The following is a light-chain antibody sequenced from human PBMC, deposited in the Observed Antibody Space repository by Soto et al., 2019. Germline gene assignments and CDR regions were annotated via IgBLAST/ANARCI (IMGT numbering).Light chain of an antibody. V-gene: IGKV3D-20*01. J-gene: IGKJ2*01. Sequence: EIVLTQSPATLSLSPWERATLSCGASQSVSSSYLAWYQQKPGLAPRLLMYDAFSRATGIPDRFSGSGSGTDFTLTISRLEPEDFAVYYCQQYGSSPVTFGQGTKLEIK. CDR3: QQYGSSPVT. CDR2: DAF. CDR1: QSVSSSY.